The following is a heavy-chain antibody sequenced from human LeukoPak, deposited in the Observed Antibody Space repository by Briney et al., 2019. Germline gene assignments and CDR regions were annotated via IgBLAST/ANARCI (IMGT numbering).Heavy chain of an antibody. V-gene: IGHV4-34*01. J-gene: IGHJ6*02. CDR1: GGSFSGYY. D-gene: IGHD5-18*01. CDR2: INHSGST. CDR3: ARYQKSGGYSYGYYYYYGMDV. Sequence: SETLSLTCAVYGGSFSGYYWSWIRQPPGKGLEWIGEINHSGSTNYNPSLKSRVTISVDTSKNQFSLKLSSVTAADTAVYYCARYQKSGGYSYGYYYYYGMDVWGQGTTVTVSS.